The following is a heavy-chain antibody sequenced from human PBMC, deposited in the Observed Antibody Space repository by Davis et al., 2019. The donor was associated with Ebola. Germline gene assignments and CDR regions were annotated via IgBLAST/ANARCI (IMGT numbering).Heavy chain of an antibody. D-gene: IGHD1-1*01. CDR3: AKDQVGTAQYYYYGMDV. CDR2: VSPDGSDI. Sequence: HTGGSLRLSCAASGFKFSNYWMHWIRQAPGEGLVWVSYVSPDGSDIRYADSVKGRFTISRDNAKNTLYLQMNSLRGADTAVYYCAKDQVGTAQYYYYGMDVWGQGTTVTVSS. J-gene: IGHJ6*02. V-gene: IGHV3-74*01. CDR1: GFKFSNYW.